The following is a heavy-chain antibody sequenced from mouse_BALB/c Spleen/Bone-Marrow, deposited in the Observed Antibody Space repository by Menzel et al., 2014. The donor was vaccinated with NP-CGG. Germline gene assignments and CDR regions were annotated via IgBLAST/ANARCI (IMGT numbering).Heavy chain of an antibody. J-gene: IGHJ3*01. CDR1: GYSFTSYW. CDR3: TRYDLTTRAFAY. Sequence: QVQLKESGAELVRPGASVKLSCKASGYSFTSYWMYWVKQRPGQGLEWIGMIHLSDSESRLNQKFKDKATLTVDKSSSTAYMQLSSPTSEDSAVYYCTRYDLTTRAFAYWGQGTLVTVSA. CDR2: IHLSDSES. V-gene: IGHV1-61*01. D-gene: IGHD3-3*01.